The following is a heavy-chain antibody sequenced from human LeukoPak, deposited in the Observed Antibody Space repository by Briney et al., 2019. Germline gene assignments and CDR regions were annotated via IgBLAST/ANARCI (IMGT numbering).Heavy chain of an antibody. D-gene: IGHD1-26*01. CDR3: ARRSDSGSDDGEDYFDY. V-gene: IGHV4-39*01. Sequence: SETLSLTCTVSSGSISNSTFYWGWIRQPPGKGLEWIGSMYYSGSTYYNPSLKSRVTITVDTSKNQFSLKMTSVTAADTAVYYCARRSDSGSDDGEDYFDYWGQGTLVTVPS. CDR2: MYYSGST. J-gene: IGHJ4*02. CDR1: SGSISNSTFY.